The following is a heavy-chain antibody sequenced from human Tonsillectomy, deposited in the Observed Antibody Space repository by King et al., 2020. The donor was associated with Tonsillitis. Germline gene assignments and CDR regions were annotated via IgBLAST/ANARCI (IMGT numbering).Heavy chain of an antibody. CDR3: ARGSSGYYYENWFDP. D-gene: IGHD3-22*01. Sequence: HVQLVESGGGVVQPGRSLRLSCAASGFTFSSYAIHWVRQAPGRGRGWVAVISYDGSTKYYADSVKGRFTISRDNSKNTLYLQMNSLRAEDTAVYYCARGSSGYYYENWFDPWGQGTLVTVSS. CDR1: GFTFSSYA. V-gene: IGHV3-30-3*01. J-gene: IGHJ5*02. CDR2: ISYDGSTK.